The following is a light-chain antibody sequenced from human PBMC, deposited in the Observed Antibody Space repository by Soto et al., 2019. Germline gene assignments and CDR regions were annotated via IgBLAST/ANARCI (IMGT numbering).Light chain of an antibody. J-gene: IGLJ3*02. CDR1: TSDVGIYNL. CDR3: SSHAGSRWV. CDR2: EVD. Sequence: QSVLTQPASLSGSPGQSMTISCAGTTSDVGIYNLVSWYQQHPGKAPKLVIYEVDKRPSGVSNRFSGSRSGNTASLTISGLQSEDEADYYCSSHAGSRWVFGGGTQLTVL. V-gene: IGLV2-23*02.